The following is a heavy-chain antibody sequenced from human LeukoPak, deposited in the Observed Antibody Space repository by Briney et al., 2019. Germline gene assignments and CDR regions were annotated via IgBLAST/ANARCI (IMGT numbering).Heavy chain of an antibody. CDR2: ISSSSSTI. Sequence: TGGSLRLSCAASGFTFSSYSMNWVRQAPGKGLEWVSYISSSSSTIYYADSVKGRFTISRDNAKNSLYLQMNSLRDEDTAVYYCAREAMVRGVRSQDNWFDPWGQGTLVTVSP. V-gene: IGHV3-48*02. D-gene: IGHD3-10*01. CDR3: AREAMVRGVRSQDNWFDP. J-gene: IGHJ5*02. CDR1: GFTFSSYS.